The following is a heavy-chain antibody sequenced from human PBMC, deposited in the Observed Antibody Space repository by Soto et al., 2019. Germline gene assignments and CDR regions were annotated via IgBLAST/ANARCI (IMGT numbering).Heavy chain of an antibody. CDR2: ISYSGSP. CDR3: AKRDLRRAFEV. Sequence: QVQLQESGPRLVKPSETLSLTCTVSGGSVASDNDYWSWIRQPPGRGLEWIGFISYSGSPNYNPSLASRVTISIDTFKNQFSLKLTSLSAADTAVYYCAKRDLRRAFEVWGQGTMVSVSS. V-gene: IGHV4-61*01. CDR1: GGSVASDNDY. J-gene: IGHJ3*01.